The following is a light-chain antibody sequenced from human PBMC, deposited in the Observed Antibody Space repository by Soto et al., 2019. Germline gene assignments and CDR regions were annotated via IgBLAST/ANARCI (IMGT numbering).Light chain of an antibody. J-gene: IGLJ3*02. CDR3: CSYAGRSTWV. CDR1: SSDVGSYNL. CDR2: EVN. Sequence: QSALTQPAYVSGSPGQSITISCTGTSSDVGSYNLVSWYQQHPGKVPKLMIYEVNKRPSGVSTRFSGSKSGNTASLTISGLQAEDEADYYCCSYAGRSTWVFGGGTKLTVL. V-gene: IGLV2-23*02.